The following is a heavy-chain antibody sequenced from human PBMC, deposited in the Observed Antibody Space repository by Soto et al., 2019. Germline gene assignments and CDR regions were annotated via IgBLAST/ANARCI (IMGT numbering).Heavy chain of an antibody. CDR1: GGTFSSYT. D-gene: IGHD6-19*01. Sequence: SVKVSCKASGGTFSSYTISWVRQAPGQGLEWMGRIIPILGIANYAQKFQGRVTITADKSTSTAYMELSSLTSEDTAVYYCAREKWASGSRWLDPWGQGTLVTVSS. CDR2: IIPILGIA. J-gene: IGHJ5*02. V-gene: IGHV1-69*04. CDR3: AREKWASGSRWLDP.